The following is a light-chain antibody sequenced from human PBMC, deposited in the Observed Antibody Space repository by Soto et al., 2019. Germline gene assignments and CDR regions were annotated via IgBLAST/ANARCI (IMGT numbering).Light chain of an antibody. Sequence: DIQMTQSPSTLSASVGDTVTITCRASESIDNWLAWYQQKPGKAPKLLIFAASTLVRGVPSRFSGRGSGTEFTLTISSLQADDYATFYCQQYHTDWTFGKGTKVDIX. J-gene: IGKJ1*01. CDR1: ESIDNW. CDR2: AAS. CDR3: QQYHTDWT. V-gene: IGKV1-5*01.